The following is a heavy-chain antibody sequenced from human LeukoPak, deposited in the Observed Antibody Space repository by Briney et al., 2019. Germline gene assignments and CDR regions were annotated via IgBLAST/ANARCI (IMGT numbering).Heavy chain of an antibody. CDR1: GFTFDDYA. D-gene: IGHD6-19*01. Sequence: PGGSLRLSCAASGFTFDDYAMHWVRQAPGKGLEWVSGISWNSGSIGYADSVKGRFTISRDNAKNSLYLQMNSLRAEDTALYYCAKDTERQWLVRYFDLWGRGTLVTVSS. J-gene: IGHJ2*01. V-gene: IGHV3-9*01. CDR3: AKDTERQWLVRYFDL. CDR2: ISWNSGSI.